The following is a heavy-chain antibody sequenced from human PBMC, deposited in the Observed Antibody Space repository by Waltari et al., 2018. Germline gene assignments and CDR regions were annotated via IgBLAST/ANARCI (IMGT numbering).Heavy chain of an antibody. CDR1: GFTFSSHG. CDR2: IWYDGSNK. D-gene: IGHD1-1*01. J-gene: IGHJ4*02. CDR3: ASGLGYMDY. Sequence: QVQLVESGGGVVQPGRSLRLSCAASGFTFSSHGMHWVRQAPGKGLEWVAVIWYDGSNKYYADSVKGRFTISRDNSKNTLYLQMNSLRAEDTAVYYCASGLGYMDYWGQGTLVTVSS. V-gene: IGHV3-33*01.